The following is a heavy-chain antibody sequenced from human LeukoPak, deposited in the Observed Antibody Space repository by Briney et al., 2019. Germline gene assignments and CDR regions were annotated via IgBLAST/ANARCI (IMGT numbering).Heavy chain of an antibody. CDR3: ARHHRPGWFDP. CDR1: GGSISSYY. V-gene: IGHV4-59*08. J-gene: IGHJ5*02. CDR2: IYYSGST. Sequence: PSETLSLTCTVSGGSISSYYWSWIRQPPGKGLEWIGYIYYSGSTNYNPSLKSRVTISVDTSKNQFSLKLSSVTAADTAVYYCARHHRPGWFDPWGQGTLVTVSS.